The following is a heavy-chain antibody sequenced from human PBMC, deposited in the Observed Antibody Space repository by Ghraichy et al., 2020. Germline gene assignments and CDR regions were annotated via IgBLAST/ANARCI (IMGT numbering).Heavy chain of an antibody. V-gene: IGHV3-30*18. D-gene: IGHD6-6*01. CDR2: ASYDDRNK. CDR1: GFTFGHYG. J-gene: IGHJ2*01. CDR3: AKMGRSSHCYFDV. Sequence: GGSLRLSCAASGFTFGHYGMHWVRQAPGKGLEWVAVASYDDRNKYYVDSVKGRFTISRDNSKNTLYLQMNSLRPDDTAVYYCAKMGRSSHCYFDVWGRGTLVSVSS.